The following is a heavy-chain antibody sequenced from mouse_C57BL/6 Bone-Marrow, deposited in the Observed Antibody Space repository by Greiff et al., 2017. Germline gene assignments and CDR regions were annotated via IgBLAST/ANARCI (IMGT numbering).Heavy chain of an antibody. J-gene: IGHJ3*01. CDR2: IYPGSGNT. V-gene: IGHV1-76*01. Sequence: QVQLQQSGAELVRPGASVKLSCKASGYTFTDYYINWVKQRPGQGLEWIARIYPGSGNTYYNEKFKGKATLTAEKSSSTAYMQLSSLTSEDSAVYFCARWELGAWFAYWGQGTLVTVSA. CDR3: ARWELGAWFAY. D-gene: IGHD4-1*01. CDR1: GYTFTDYY.